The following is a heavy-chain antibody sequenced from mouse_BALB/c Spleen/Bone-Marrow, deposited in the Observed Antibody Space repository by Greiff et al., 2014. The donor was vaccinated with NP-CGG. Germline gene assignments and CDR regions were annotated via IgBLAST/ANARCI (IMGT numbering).Heavy chain of an antibody. Sequence: VQLQESGAELARPGASVKLSCKASGYTFTSYWMQWVKQRPGQGLEWIGAIYPGDGDTRYTQKFKGKATLTADKSSSTAYMQLSSLASEDSAVYYCARGYYYGSNYGWYFDVWGAGTTVTVSS. D-gene: IGHD1-1*01. CDR3: ARGYYYGSNYGWYFDV. CDR2: IYPGDGDT. J-gene: IGHJ1*01. V-gene: IGHV1-87*01. CDR1: GYTFTSYW.